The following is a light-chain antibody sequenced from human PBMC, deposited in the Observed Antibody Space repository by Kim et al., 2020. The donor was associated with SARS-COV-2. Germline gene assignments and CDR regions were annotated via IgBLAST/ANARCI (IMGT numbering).Light chain of an antibody. Sequence: VARGQTARITCGGENSGSRGGCCDQQKPGQAPVRVCYSDSNRPTGIPERVSGSNAGNTATLTICRAQAGDESDYYCQVSSSTSNWLFGGGTQLTVL. J-gene: IGLJ3*02. CDR1: NSGSRG. V-gene: IGLV3-9*01. CDR3: QVSSSTSNWL. CDR2: SDS.